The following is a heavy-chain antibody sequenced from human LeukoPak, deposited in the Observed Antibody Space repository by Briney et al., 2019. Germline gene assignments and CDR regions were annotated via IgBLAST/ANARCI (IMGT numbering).Heavy chain of an antibody. J-gene: IGHJ4*02. CDR3: ARAVIPVAVKPAFDY. D-gene: IGHD6-13*01. CDR1: GYTFTSYG. CDR2: ISPFNGNT. Sequence: GASVKVSCKASGYTFTSYGFSWVRQAPGQGLEWMGWISPFNGNTNYAQNLQGRVTMTSDTSSSTAYMELTSLRSDDTAVYYCARAVIPVAVKPAFDYWGQGTLVTVSS. V-gene: IGHV1-18*01.